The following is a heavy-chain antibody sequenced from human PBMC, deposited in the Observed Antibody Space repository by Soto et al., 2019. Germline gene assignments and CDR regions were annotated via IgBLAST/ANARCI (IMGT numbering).Heavy chain of an antibody. J-gene: IGHJ4*02. D-gene: IGHD5-12*01. V-gene: IGHV4-30-4*01. Sequence: SETLSLTCTVSGDSISSCDYYWSWIRQPPGKGLEWIGYIYYSGSTNYNPSLKSRVTISVDTSKNQFSLKLSSVTAADTAVYYCAARGYSGYDPLGYFDYWGQGTLVTVSS. CDR2: IYYSGST. CDR3: AARGYSGYDPLGYFDY. CDR1: GDSISSCDYY.